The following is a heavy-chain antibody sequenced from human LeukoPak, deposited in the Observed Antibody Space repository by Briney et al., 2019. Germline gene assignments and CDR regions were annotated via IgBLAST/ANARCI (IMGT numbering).Heavy chain of an antibody. Sequence: GGSLRLSCAASGFTFDDYAMHWVRQAPGKGLEWVSLISGDGGSTYYADSVKGRFTISRDNSKNSLYLQMNSLRTEDTALYYCAKDNPGPSTPQAVRRRGSQYYYGMDVWGQGTTVTVSS. CDR1: GFTFDDYA. D-gene: IGHD5/OR15-5a*01. CDR2: ISGDGGST. J-gene: IGHJ6*02. CDR3: AKDNPGPSTPQAVRRRGSQYYYGMDV. V-gene: IGHV3-43*02.